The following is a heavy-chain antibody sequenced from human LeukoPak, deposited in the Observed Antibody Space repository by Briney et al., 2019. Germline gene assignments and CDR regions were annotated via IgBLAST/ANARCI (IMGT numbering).Heavy chain of an antibody. V-gene: IGHV3-23*01. D-gene: IGHD2-2*01. Sequence: PGRSLRLSCAASGFTFNSYAMNWVRQAPGEGLEWVSVISGSGGITSYADSVKGRFTIFRDNSKDTLYLQLNSLRAEDTAVYYCAKDARYCSTPNCQKYYFDYWGQGTLVTVSS. CDR2: ISGSGGIT. CDR1: GFTFNSYA. J-gene: IGHJ4*02. CDR3: AKDARYCSTPNCQKYYFDY.